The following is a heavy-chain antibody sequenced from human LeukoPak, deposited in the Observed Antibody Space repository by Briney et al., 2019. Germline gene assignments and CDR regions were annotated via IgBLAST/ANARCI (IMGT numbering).Heavy chain of an antibody. CDR2: MNPNSGHT. D-gene: IGHD5-18*01. V-gene: IGHV1-8*02. Sequence: ASVKVSCKASGGTFSSYAISWVRQATGQGLEWMGWMNPNSGHTGYAQKFQGRVTMTRNTSISTAYMELSSLRSEDTAVYYCARDNGGTAMAYYSYFYMDVWGKGTTVTISS. J-gene: IGHJ6*03. CDR1: GGTFSSYA. CDR3: ARDNGGTAMAYYSYFYMDV.